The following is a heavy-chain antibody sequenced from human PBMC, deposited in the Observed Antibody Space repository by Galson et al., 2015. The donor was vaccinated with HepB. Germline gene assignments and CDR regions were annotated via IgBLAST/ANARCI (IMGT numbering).Heavy chain of an antibody. CDR2: IIPIFGTA. Sequence: SVKVSCKASGGTFSSYAISWVRQAPGQGLEWMGGIIPIFGTANYAQKFQGRVTITADKSTSTAYMELSSLRSEDTAVYYCAKAPSYDILTGYYKGPFDYWGQGTLVTVSS. V-gene: IGHV1-69*06. CDR3: AKAPSYDILTGYYKGPFDY. D-gene: IGHD3-9*01. J-gene: IGHJ4*02. CDR1: GGTFSSYA.